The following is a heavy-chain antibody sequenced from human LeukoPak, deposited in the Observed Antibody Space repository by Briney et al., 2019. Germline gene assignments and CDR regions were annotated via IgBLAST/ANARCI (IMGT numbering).Heavy chain of an antibody. CDR2: IKQDGSER. V-gene: IGHV3-7*03. J-gene: IGHJ4*02. CDR3: ARAHTRGGYYYVYLDY. Sequence: GGSLRLSCAASGFTFSSYWMSWVRQAPGKGLEWVANIKQDGSERYYVDSVKGRFTISRDNAKNSLYLQMNSLRAEDTALYYCARAHTRGGYYYVYLDYWGQGTLVTVSS. CDR1: GFTFSSYW. D-gene: IGHD3-22*01.